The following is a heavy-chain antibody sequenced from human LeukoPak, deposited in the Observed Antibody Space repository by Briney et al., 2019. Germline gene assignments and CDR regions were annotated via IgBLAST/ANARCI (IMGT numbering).Heavy chain of an antibody. CDR1: GFTFSSYW. V-gene: IGHV3-74*01. Sequence: GGSLRLSCAASGFTFSSYWMHWVRQAPGKGLVWVSRINSDGSSTSYADSVKGRFTISRDNAKSTLYLQMNSLRAEDTAVYYCARDRVLAGSYNWFDPWGQGTLVTVSS. D-gene: IGHD3-10*01. J-gene: IGHJ5*02. CDR2: INSDGSST. CDR3: ARDRVLAGSYNWFDP.